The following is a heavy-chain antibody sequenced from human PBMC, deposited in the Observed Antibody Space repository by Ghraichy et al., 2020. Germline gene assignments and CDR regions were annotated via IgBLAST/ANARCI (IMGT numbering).Heavy chain of an antibody. CDR3: ARSRYCSGATCYRFDY. J-gene: IGHJ4*02. CDR2: ISNSGST. V-gene: IGHV4-59*12. D-gene: IGHD2-15*01. Sequence: ESLNISCTVSGGSIRTYFWSWIRQSPGKRLEWLAYISNSGSTKYNPSLQSRVAISLDTSKNQFSLKLNSVTAADTAVYFCARSRYCSGATCYRFDYWGQGTLVTVSS. CDR1: GGSIRTYF.